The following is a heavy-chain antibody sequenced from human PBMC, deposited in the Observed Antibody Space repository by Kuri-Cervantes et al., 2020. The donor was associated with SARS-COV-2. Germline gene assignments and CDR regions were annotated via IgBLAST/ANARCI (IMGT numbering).Heavy chain of an antibody. CDR2: INPNSGGT. J-gene: IGHJ3*02. CDR3: ARSTSFRRLVVISQGGAFDI. Sequence: ASVKVSCKASGYTFTGYYMHWVRQAPGQGLEWMGWINPNSGGTNYAQKFQGWVTMTRDTSISTVYMELSRLRSDDTAVYYCARSTSFRRLVVISQGGAFDIWGQGTMVT. D-gene: IGHD3-22*01. V-gene: IGHV1-2*04. CDR1: GYTFTGYY.